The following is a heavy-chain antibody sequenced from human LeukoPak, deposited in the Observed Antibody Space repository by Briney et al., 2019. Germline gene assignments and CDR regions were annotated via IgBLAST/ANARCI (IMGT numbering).Heavy chain of an antibody. Sequence: SESLSLTCTVSGCTISSYYWSWIRQPPGKGLEWIGDIYYSGSTNYNPSLKRRVTISVATSKNQFSLKLSSMTVTDTAVYYCARIEVDDSSGYLDYWGQGTLVTVSS. CDR1: GCTISSYY. CDR3: ARIEVDDSSGYLDY. J-gene: IGHJ4*02. V-gene: IGHV4-59*01. D-gene: IGHD3-22*01. CDR2: IYYSGST.